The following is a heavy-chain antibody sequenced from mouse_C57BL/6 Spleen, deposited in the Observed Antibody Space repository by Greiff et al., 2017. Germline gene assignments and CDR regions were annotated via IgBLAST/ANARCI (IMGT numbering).Heavy chain of an antibody. V-gene: IGHV1-64*01. CDR3: ARKGKELLFDY. CDR1: GYTFTSYW. Sequence: VQLQQPGAELVKPGASVKLSCKASGYTFTSYWMHWVKQRPGQGLEWIGMIHPNSGSTNYNEKFKSKATLTVDKSSSTAYMQLSSLTSEDSAVYYCARKGKELLFDYWGQGTTLTVSS. J-gene: IGHJ2*01. D-gene: IGHD1-1*01. CDR2: IHPNSGST.